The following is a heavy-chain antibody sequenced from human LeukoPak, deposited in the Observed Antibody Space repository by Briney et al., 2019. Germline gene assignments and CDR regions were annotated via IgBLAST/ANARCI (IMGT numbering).Heavy chain of an antibody. J-gene: IGHJ4*02. CDR3: ARLTIFPDY. CDR2: TNHSGST. CDR1: GGSFSGYY. V-gene: IGHV4-34*01. D-gene: IGHD3-3*01. Sequence: SETLSLTCAVYGGSFSGYYWSWIRQPPGKGLEWIGETNHSGSTNYNPSLKSRVTISVDTSKNQFSLRLSSVTAADTAVYYCARLTIFPDYWGQGTLVTVSS.